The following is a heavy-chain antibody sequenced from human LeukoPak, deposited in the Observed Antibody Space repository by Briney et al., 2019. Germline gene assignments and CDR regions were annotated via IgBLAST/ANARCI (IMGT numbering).Heavy chain of an antibody. CDR2: IYDSGST. Sequence: SETLSLTCTVSGGSISSYSWSWIRQPPGKGLECIGYIYDSGSTNYNPSLKSRVAISVDKSKNQFSLKLSYVTAADTAVYYCARRSHYFDSSGYYYVRFFDYWGQGTLVTVSS. V-gene: IGHV4-59*08. CDR1: GGSISSYS. J-gene: IGHJ4*02. D-gene: IGHD3-22*01. CDR3: ARRSHYFDSSGYYYVRFFDY.